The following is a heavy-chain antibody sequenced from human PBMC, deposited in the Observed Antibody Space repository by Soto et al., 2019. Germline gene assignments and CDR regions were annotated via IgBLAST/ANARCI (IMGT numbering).Heavy chain of an antibody. V-gene: IGHV1-69*14. Sequence: QVQLVQSGAEVKKPGSSVKVSCKASGGSFSSYAFTWVRLAPGQGLECMGGIVPIFATPNYAQKLQGRVTFTADRSTNTVYLGLSSLTAEDTALYFCAREGRGRHFACSGQGTLVTVSS. CDR1: GGSFSSYA. J-gene: IGHJ4*02. CDR2: IVPIFATP. CDR3: AREGRGRHFAC. D-gene: IGHD5-12*01.